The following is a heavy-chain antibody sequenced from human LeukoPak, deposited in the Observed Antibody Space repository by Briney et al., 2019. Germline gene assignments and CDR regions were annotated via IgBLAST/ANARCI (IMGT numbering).Heavy chain of an antibody. V-gene: IGHV4-59*01. CDR1: GGSISGYY. J-gene: IGHJ4*02. Sequence: SETLSLTCTVSGGSISGYYWSWIRQPPGKGLEWIGYIYYSGCTNYNPSLKRRVTISLDTSKIQVSLQLSSVTAADTAVYYCARAGPGYCSGSSCFDYWGQGTLVTVSS. CDR3: ARAGPGYCSGSSCFDY. D-gene: IGHD2-15*01. CDR2: IYYSGCT.